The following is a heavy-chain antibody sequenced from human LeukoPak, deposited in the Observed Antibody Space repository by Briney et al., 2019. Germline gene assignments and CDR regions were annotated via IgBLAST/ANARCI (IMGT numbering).Heavy chain of an antibody. Sequence: SETLSLTCTVSGGSISSSSYYWSWIRQPPGKGLEWIGSIYYSGDTYYNPSLKSRVTISVDTSKNQFSLKLSSVTAADTAVYYCASLYCSSTSCYIPIWNYYYMDVWGKGTTVTVSS. CDR2: IYYSGDT. J-gene: IGHJ6*03. V-gene: IGHV4-39*01. CDR1: GGSISSSSYY. CDR3: ASLYCSSTSCYIPIWNYYYMDV. D-gene: IGHD2-2*02.